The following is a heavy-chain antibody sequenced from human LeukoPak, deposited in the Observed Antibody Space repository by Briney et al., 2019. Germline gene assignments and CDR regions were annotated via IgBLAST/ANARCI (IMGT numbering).Heavy chain of an antibody. J-gene: IGHJ1*01. D-gene: IGHD6-13*01. Sequence: PSETLSLTCTVSGGSISSSSYYWGWIRQPPGKGLEWIGSIYYSGSTNYNPSLKSRVTISVDTSKNQFSLKLSSVTAADTAVYYCARGLPMGSWYVGQYFQHWGQGTLVTVSS. CDR1: GGSISSSSYY. CDR2: IYYSGST. V-gene: IGHV4-39*07. CDR3: ARGLPMGSWYVGQYFQH.